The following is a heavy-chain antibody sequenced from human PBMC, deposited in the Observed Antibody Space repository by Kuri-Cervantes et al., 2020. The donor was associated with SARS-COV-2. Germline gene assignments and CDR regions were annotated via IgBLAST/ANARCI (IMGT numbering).Heavy chain of an antibody. D-gene: IGHD2-15*01. V-gene: IGHV1-69*06. CDR1: GGTFSSYA. CDR2: IIPIFGTA. CDR3: ARKSRCSGGCNYGMDI. J-gene: IGHJ6*02. Sequence: SVKVSCKASGGTFSSYAISWVRQAPGQGLEWMGGIIPIFGTANYAQKFQGRVTITADKSTSTAYMELSSLRSEDTAVYYCARKSRCSGGCNYGMDIWGQGTTVTVSS.